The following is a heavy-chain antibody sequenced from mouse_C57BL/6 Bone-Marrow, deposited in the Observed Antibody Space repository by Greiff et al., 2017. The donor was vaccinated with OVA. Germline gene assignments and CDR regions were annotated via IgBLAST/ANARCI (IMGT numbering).Heavy chain of an antibody. CDR3: TTGTGFAY. J-gene: IGHJ3*01. CDR2: IDPENGDT. V-gene: IGHV14-4*01. CDR1: GFNIKDDY. D-gene: IGHD4-1*01. Sequence: VQLQQSGAELVRPGASVKLSCTASGFNIKDDYMHWVKQRPEQGLEWIGWIDPENGDTEYASKFQGKATITADTSSNTAYLQLSSLTSEDTAVYYGTTGTGFAYWGQGTLVTVSA.